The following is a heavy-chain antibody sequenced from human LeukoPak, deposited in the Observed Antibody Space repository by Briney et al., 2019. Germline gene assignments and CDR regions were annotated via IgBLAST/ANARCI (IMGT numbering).Heavy chain of an antibody. CDR1: GGSISSSSYY. J-gene: IGHJ3*02. V-gene: IGHV4-39*07. Sequence: PSETLSLTCTVSGGSISSSSYYWGWIRQPPGKGLEWIGSIYYSGSTYYNPSLKSRVTISVDTSKNQFSLKLSSVTAADTAVYYCTSPGLRHFDIWGQGTMVTVSS. CDR3: TSPGLRHFDI. D-gene: IGHD3-16*01. CDR2: IYYSGST.